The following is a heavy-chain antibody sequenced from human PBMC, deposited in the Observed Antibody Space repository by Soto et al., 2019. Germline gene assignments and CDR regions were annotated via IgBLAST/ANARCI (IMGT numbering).Heavy chain of an antibody. CDR2: MNPNSGNT. CDR1: GYTFTSYD. D-gene: IGHD1-1*01. V-gene: IGHV1-8*01. J-gene: IGHJ6*03. Sequence: ASVKVSCKASGYTFTSYDINWVRQATGQGLEWMGWMNPNSGNTGYAQKFQGRVTMTRNTSISTAYMELSSLRSEDTAVYYCATTPGSNPKYCYYYMDVWGKGTTVTVSS. CDR3: ATTPGSNPKYCYYYMDV.